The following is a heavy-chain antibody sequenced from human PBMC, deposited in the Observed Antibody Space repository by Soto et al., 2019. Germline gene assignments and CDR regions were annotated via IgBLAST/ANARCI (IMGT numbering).Heavy chain of an antibody. D-gene: IGHD1-1*01. Sequence: EVQLVESGGELVQPGGSLRLSCAASGFTFNNYWMHWVRQAPGKGLVWVSRINPDGSRTNYADSAKGRFTISRDNAKNTLYLQMDSLRAEDTAVYYCAKVATGSYNWFDPWGQGTLVSVSS. CDR1: GFTFNNYW. J-gene: IGHJ5*02. CDR2: INPDGSRT. V-gene: IGHV3-74*01. CDR3: AKVATGSYNWFDP.